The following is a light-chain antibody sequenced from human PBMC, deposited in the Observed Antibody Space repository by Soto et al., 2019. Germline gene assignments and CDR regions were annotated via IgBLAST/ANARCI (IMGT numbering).Light chain of an antibody. Sequence: ETVLAQSPATLSLSPGERATLSCRASQSISVYLAWYQHKPGQAPRLLIYDASNRAAGIPARFSGSGSGTDFTLTISSLEPEDLAVYYCQQRRYWPLTFGGGTKVEIK. CDR2: DAS. CDR1: QSISVY. J-gene: IGKJ4*01. CDR3: QQRRYWPLT. V-gene: IGKV3-11*01.